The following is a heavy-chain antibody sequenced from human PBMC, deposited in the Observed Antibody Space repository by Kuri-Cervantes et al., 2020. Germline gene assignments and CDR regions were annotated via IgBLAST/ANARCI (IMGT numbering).Heavy chain of an antibody. CDR3: ARLLQGGLDY. J-gene: IGHJ4*02. CDR1: GFSFSSNW. Sequence: LSLTCAASGFSFSSNWMHWVRQVAGKGLEWVSSISSGSAYVYYADSVKGRFTISRDNAKNSLYLQMNSLRADDTALYYCARLLQGGLDYWGQGTLVTVSS. D-gene: IGHD1-1*01. V-gene: IGHV3-21*01. CDR2: ISSGSAYV.